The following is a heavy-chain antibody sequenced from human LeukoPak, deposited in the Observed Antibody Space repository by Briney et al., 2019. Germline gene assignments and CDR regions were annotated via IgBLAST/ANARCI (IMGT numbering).Heavy chain of an antibody. Sequence: GVSLRLSCAASVFTFSDYYTSWIRQAPGKGREWVSYICTGSCYLDYAGCVEGRFLISRDNAKTSVYLQMTSLRAEDTAVYYCTRDQSGSGFNSDYWGQGTLVTVSS. V-gene: IGHV3-11*05. J-gene: IGHJ4*02. CDR2: ICTGSCYL. D-gene: IGHD5-24*01. CDR3: TRDQSGSGFNSDY. CDR1: VFTFSDYY.